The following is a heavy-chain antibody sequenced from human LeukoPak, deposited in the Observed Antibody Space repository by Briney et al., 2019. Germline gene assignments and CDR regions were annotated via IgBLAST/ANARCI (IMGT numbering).Heavy chain of an antibody. CDR2: INHSGST. J-gene: IGHJ4*02. CDR3: ARGGYYFDY. CDR1: GGSFSGYY. V-gene: IGHV4-34*01. Sequence: SETLSLTCAVYGGSFSGYYWSWIRQPPGKGLEWIGEINHSGSTNYNPSLKSRVTISVDTSKNQFSLKLSSVTAADTAVYYCARGGYYFDYWGQGTLVTVSS.